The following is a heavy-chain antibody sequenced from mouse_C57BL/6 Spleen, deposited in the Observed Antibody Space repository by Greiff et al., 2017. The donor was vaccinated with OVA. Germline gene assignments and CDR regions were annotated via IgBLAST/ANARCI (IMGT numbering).Heavy chain of an antibody. CDR3: ARLIYDGSYFDV. D-gene: IGHD2-3*01. V-gene: IGHV1-26*01. Sequence: EVQLQQSGPELVKPGASVKISCKASGYTFTDYYMNWVKQSNGKSLEWIGDINPNNGGTSYNQKFKGKATLTVDKSSSTAYMELRSLTSEDSAVYYCARLIYDGSYFDVWGTGTTVTVSS. J-gene: IGHJ1*03. CDR1: GYTFTDYY. CDR2: INPNNGGT.